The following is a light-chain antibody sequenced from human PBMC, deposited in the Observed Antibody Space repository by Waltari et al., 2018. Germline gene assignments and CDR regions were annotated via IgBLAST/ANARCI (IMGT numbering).Light chain of an antibody. CDR3: MQGTHPPQT. Sequence: DVVMTQSPLSLPVTLGQPASISCRSSQRLLHNNGNTYLNWFQQRPGQSPRRLIYKISNRDSGVPDRFSGSGSGTDFTLRISRVEAEDVGVYYCMQGTHPPQTFGGGTKVEIK. CDR1: QRLLHNNGNTY. CDR2: KIS. V-gene: IGKV2-30*02. J-gene: IGKJ4*01.